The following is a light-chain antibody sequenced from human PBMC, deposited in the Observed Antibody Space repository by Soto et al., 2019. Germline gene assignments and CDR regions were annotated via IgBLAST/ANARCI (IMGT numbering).Light chain of an antibody. CDR3: QQYGSSPWT. Sequence: ETVLTQSPGTLSLSPGERASLSCRASSTVDSIYLAWYQQKPGQAPRLLIYGASSRATGIPDRCSGSGSGTDFTLTISRLEPEDFAVYYCQQYGSSPWTFGQGTKVDIK. V-gene: IGKV3-20*01. CDR1: STVDSIY. J-gene: IGKJ1*01. CDR2: GAS.